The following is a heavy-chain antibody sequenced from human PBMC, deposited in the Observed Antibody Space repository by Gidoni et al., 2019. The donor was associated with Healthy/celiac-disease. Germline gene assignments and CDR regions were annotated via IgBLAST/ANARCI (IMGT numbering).Heavy chain of an antibody. V-gene: IGHV4-39*01. D-gene: IGHD3-22*01. Sequence: SIYYSGSTYYNPSLKSRVTISVDTSKNQFSLKLSSATAADTAVYYCARLALSWEWGDYYDSSGSYAFDIWGQGTMVTVSS. J-gene: IGHJ3*02. CDR2: IYYSGST. CDR3: ARLALSWEWGDYYDSSGSYAFDI.